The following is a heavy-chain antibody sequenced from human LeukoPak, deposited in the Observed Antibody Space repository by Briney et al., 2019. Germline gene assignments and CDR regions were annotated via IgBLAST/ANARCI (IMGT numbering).Heavy chain of an antibody. Sequence: SETLSLTCTVSGGSISSYYWSWLRQPPGKGLEGIGYIYYSGSTNYNPSLKRRVTISVDTSKNQFSLKLSSVTAADTAVYYCARDSGWFGELFRNWFDPWGQGTLVTVSS. V-gene: IGHV4-59*01. J-gene: IGHJ5*02. CDR2: IYYSGST. CDR1: GGSISSYY. D-gene: IGHD3-10*01. CDR3: ARDSGWFGELFRNWFDP.